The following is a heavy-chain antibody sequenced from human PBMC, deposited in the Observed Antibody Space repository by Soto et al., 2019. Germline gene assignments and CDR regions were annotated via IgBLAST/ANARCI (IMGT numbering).Heavy chain of an antibody. Sequence: QVQLVQSGAEVKKPGDSVRVSCKASGYTFTSYGIGWVRQAPGQGLEWMVWISANNGNTKYAQKVHGRVTMTTDASTSTAYMELRSLRSDDAAVYYCARDGYFDHWGQGTLVTVSS. V-gene: IGHV1-18*01. J-gene: IGHJ4*02. CDR2: ISANNGNT. CDR3: ARDGYFDH. CDR1: GYTFTSYG.